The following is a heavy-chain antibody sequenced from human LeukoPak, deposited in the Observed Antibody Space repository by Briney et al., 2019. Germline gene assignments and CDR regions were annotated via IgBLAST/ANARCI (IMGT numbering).Heavy chain of an antibody. V-gene: IGHV4-59*01. CDR2: IYYSGSA. CDR1: GGSISSYY. CDR3: ARTPSLHAGNSLDV. D-gene: IGHD4-23*01. Sequence: SETLSLTCTVSGGSISSYYWSRIRQPPGKGLEWIGYIYYSGSAHYNPSLKSRVTISVDTSKRHLSLKLTSVTAADTAVYYYARTPSLHAGNSLDVWGQGTTVTVSS. J-gene: IGHJ6*02.